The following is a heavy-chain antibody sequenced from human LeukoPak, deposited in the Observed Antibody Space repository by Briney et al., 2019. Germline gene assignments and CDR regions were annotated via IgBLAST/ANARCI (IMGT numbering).Heavy chain of an antibody. Sequence: PGGSLRLSCAASGFTFSSYWMSWVRQAPGKGLEWVANIKQDGSEKYYVDSVKGRFTISRDNAKNSLYLQMNSLRAEDTAVYYCTRDPTVVPAATFDYWGQGTLVTVSS. V-gene: IGHV3-7*01. CDR3: TRDPTVVPAATFDY. D-gene: IGHD2-2*01. CDR2: IKQDGSEK. J-gene: IGHJ4*02. CDR1: GFTFSSYW.